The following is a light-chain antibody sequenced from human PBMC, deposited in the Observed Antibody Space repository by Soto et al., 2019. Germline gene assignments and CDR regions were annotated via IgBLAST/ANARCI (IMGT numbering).Light chain of an antibody. CDR2: YNN. J-gene: IGLJ1*01. V-gene: IGLV1-44*01. CDR3: AAWDDSLNGVV. CDR1: SSNIGTNT. Sequence: QSVLTQPPSASGTPGQRVIISCSGSSSNIGTNTVNWYQQLPGTAPKLLIYYNNQRPSGVPDRFSASKSGTSASLAISGLQSEDEADYYCAAWDDSLNGVVFGTGTQLTVL.